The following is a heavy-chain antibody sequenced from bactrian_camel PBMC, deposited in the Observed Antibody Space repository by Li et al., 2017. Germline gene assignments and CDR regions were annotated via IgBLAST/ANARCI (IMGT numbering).Heavy chain of an antibody. Sequence: VQLVESGGGLVQPGGSLKLSCVASGYTYSRYCMAWFRQAPGKKREGVAAIDIDGATTYADSVKGRFTVSKDNAKNTLYLQMNSLKSEDTAMYYCAARGATFCSGGSLADQNPAGFGYFGQGTQVTVS. J-gene: IGHJ6*01. V-gene: IGHV3S1*01. CDR2: IDIDGAT. D-gene: IGHD2*01. CDR1: GYTYSRYC. CDR3: AARGATFCSGGSLADQNPAGFGY.